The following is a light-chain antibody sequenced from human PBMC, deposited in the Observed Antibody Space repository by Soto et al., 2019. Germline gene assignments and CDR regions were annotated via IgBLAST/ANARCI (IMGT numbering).Light chain of an antibody. Sequence: EIVMTQSPATLSVSPGERATLSCRASESVSSKLVWYQKKPGQAPRLLIHDASTRATGIPARFSGSGSGTEFILTISRLEPEDFAVYYCQQYGSTRWTFGQGTKVDIK. CDR2: DAS. CDR1: ESVSSK. J-gene: IGKJ1*01. CDR3: QQYGSTRWT. V-gene: IGKV3-15*01.